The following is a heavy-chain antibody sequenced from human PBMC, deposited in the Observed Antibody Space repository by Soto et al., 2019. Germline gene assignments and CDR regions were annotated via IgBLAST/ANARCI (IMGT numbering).Heavy chain of an antibody. V-gene: IGHV3-48*01. J-gene: IGHJ4*02. CDR2: ISSGSSTI. Sequence: EVQLVESGGGLVQPGGSLRLSCAASGFNFNTHSMNWVRQAPGKAMQWVSYISSGSSTIYYADSVKGRFTISRDNAKNLLYLQMNSLRAEDTAVYYCARGPMPVGANIHWGQGTLVTVSS. CDR1: GFNFNTHS. D-gene: IGHD1-26*01. CDR3: ARGPMPVGANIH.